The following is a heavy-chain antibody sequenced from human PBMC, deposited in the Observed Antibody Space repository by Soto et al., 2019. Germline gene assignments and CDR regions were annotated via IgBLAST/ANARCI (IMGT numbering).Heavy chain of an antibody. CDR2: ISGSGGST. J-gene: IGHJ1*01. D-gene: IGHD2-15*01. CDR1: GFTFSSYA. Sequence: GGSLRLSCAASGFTFSSYAMSWVRQAPGKGLEWVSTISGSGGSTYYADSVKGRFTISRDNSKNTLYLQMNSLRAEDTAVYYFATLGYCSGGSCWDEYFQHWGQGTLVTVSS. V-gene: IGHV3-23*01. CDR3: ATLGYCSGGSCWDEYFQH.